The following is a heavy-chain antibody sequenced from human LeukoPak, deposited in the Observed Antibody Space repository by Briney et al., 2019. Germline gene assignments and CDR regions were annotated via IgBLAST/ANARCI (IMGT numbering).Heavy chain of an antibody. CDR3: ARDLKDTMIVKTPGAFDI. D-gene: IGHD3-22*01. Sequence: ASVKVSCKASGYTFTSYYMHWVRQAPGQGLEWMGIINPSGGSTSYAQKFQGRVTMTRDTSTSTVYMELSSLRSEDTAVYYCARDLKDTMIVKTPGAFDIWGQGTMVTVSS. CDR2: INPSGGST. CDR1: GYTFTSYY. V-gene: IGHV1-46*01. J-gene: IGHJ3*02.